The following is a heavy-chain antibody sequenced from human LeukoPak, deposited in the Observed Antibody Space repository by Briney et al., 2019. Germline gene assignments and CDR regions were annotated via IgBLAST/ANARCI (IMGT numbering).Heavy chain of an antibody. Sequence: GSLRLSCAASGFTFSSYAMSWVRQAPGKGLEWVSAISGSGGSTYYADSVKGRFTISRDNSKNTLYLQMNSLRAEDTAVYYCAKVGWFGELSFYYYYMDVWGKGTTVSISS. CDR1: GFTFSSYA. V-gene: IGHV3-23*01. J-gene: IGHJ6*03. CDR2: ISGSGGST. D-gene: IGHD3-10*01. CDR3: AKVGWFGELSFYYYYMDV.